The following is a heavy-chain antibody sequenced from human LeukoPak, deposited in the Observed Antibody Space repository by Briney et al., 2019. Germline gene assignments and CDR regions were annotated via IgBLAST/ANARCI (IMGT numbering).Heavy chain of an antibody. CDR3: ARDRHYDSSGYSRWSDAFDI. D-gene: IGHD3-22*01. J-gene: IGHJ3*02. CDR2: ISSSSSYI. Sequence: GGSLRLSCAASGFTFSSYNMNWVRQAPGKGLEWVSSISSSSSYIYYADSVKGRFTISRDNAKNSLYLQMNSLRAEDTAVYYCARDRHYDSSGYSRWSDAFDIWGQGTMVTVSS. V-gene: IGHV3-21*01. CDR1: GFTFSSYN.